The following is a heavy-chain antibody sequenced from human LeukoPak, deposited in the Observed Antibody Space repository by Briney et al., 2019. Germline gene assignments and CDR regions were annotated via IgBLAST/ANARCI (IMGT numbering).Heavy chain of an antibody. CDR3: ARETTIDYYDSSGYHFGRYFDY. J-gene: IGHJ4*02. D-gene: IGHD3-22*01. CDR2: IYSGGST. CDR1: GFTFSTYS. V-gene: IGHV3-53*01. Sequence: PGGSLRLSCAASGFTFSTYSMNWVRQAPGKGLEWVSVIYSGGSTYYADSVKGRFTISRDNSKNTLYLQMNSLRAEDTAVYYCARETTIDYYDSSGYHFGRYFDYWGQGTLVTVSS.